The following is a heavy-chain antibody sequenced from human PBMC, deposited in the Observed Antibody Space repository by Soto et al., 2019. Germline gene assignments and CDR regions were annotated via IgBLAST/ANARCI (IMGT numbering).Heavy chain of an antibody. Sequence: ASVKVSCKASGYTFTGYYMHWVRQAPGQGLEWMGWINPNSGGTNYAQKFQGRVTMTRDTSISTAYMELSRLRSDDTAVYYCARGHCTNGVCHNWFDPWGQGTLVTVSS. CDR1: GYTFTGYY. CDR3: ARGHCTNGVCHNWFDP. CDR2: INPNSGGT. V-gene: IGHV1-2*02. J-gene: IGHJ5*02. D-gene: IGHD2-8*01.